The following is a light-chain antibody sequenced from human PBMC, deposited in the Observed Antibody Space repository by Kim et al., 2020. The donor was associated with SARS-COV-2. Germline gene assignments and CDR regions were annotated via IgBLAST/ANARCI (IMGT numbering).Light chain of an antibody. V-gene: IGKV1-39*01. Sequence: DIQMTQSPSSLSASVGDRVTITCRASQSISSYLNWYQQKPGKAPKLLIYAASSLQSGVPSRFSGSGSGTDFTLTISSLQPEDFASYYCQQSYGTLSLTFGHRTRLEI. J-gene: IGKJ5*01. CDR2: AAS. CDR3: QQSYGTLSLT. CDR1: QSISSY.